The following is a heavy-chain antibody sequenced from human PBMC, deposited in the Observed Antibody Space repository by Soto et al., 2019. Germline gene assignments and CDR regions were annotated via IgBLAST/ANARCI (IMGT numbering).Heavy chain of an antibody. V-gene: IGHV3-11*01. D-gene: IGHD3-3*01. J-gene: IGHJ6*02. CDR3: ARAWKIEKFGVISMSKGLDV. CDR2: SSNRDRST. Sequence: QVQLVESGGGLVKAGGSLRLSCAASGFIFSDYYMTWIRQAPGKGLEWLSCSSNRDRSTYYADSVKDRFVVSKDNAKNLVYLQMNSLRAEDTAVYFCARAWKIEKFGVISMSKGLDVWRQGTTVTVSS. CDR1: GFIFSDYY.